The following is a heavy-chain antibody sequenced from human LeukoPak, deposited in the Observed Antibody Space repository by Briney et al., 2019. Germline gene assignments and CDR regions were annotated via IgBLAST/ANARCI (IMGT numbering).Heavy chain of an antibody. CDR1: GFTFSNYN. Sequence: GGSLRLSCAASGFTFSNYNIHWVRQAPGKGLEWVSYIDSSGRTTYYADSVRGRFTISRDNAKNSLYLQMNSLRAEDTAVYYCARDRTDTNYFDYWGQGTLVTISS. V-gene: IGHV3-48*01. CDR3: ARDRTDTNYFDY. CDR2: IDSSGRTT. D-gene: IGHD1-14*01. J-gene: IGHJ4*02.